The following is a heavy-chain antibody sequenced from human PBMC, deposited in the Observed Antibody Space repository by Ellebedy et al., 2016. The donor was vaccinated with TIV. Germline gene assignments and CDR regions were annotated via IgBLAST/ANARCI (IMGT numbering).Heavy chain of an antibody. D-gene: IGHD2-15*01. CDR3: ASLGVRYCSGGSCYEASDY. V-gene: IGHV3-48*04. Sequence: GESLKIPCAGSGFPFSSYGMNWVRQAPGKGLEWVSYISSRSRTIYYADSVKGRFTISRDTAKNSLYLQMNSLRAEDTAVYYCASLGVRYCSGGSCYEASDYWGQGTLVTVSS. CDR1: GFPFSSYG. CDR2: ISSRSRTI. J-gene: IGHJ4*02.